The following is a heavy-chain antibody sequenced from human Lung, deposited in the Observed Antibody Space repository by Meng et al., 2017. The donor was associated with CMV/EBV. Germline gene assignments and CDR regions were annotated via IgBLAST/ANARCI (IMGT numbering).Heavy chain of an antibody. V-gene: IGHV4-38-2*02. D-gene: IGHD3-10*01. Sequence: SETLSLTFTVSGYSISSGYYWGWIRQPPGKGLEWIGSIYHSGSTYYNPSLKSRVTISVDTSKNQLSLRLSSVTAADTAVYYCARGIYGSVDYWGQGTLVTVSS. CDR1: GYSISSGYY. CDR2: IYHSGST. CDR3: ARGIYGSVDY. J-gene: IGHJ4*02.